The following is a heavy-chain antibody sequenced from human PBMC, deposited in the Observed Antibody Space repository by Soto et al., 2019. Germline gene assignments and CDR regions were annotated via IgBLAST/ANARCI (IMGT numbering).Heavy chain of an antibody. Sequence: SETLSLSCTVSGGSISSGGYYGSWIRQHPGKGLEWIGYIYYSGSTYYNPSLKSRVTISVDTSKNQLSLKLSSVTAADTAVYYCARHLAARGPYYFDYWGQGTLVTVSS. V-gene: IGHV4-31*03. CDR1: GGSISSGGYY. CDR3: ARHLAARGPYYFDY. D-gene: IGHD6-6*01. J-gene: IGHJ4*02. CDR2: IYYSGST.